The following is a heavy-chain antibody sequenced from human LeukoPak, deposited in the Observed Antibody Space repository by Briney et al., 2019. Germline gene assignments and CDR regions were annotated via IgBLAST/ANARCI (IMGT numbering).Heavy chain of an antibody. Sequence: SETLSLTCTVSGASISFYYWSWIRQPPGKGLEWIGYIYYSGSTNYNPSLKSRVTMSIDTSKNHFSLNLNSVTAADTAIYYCALDSSGWSDDSFDIWGQGTMVTVSS. V-gene: IGHV4-59*01. CDR1: GASISFYY. CDR2: IYYSGST. D-gene: IGHD6-13*01. J-gene: IGHJ3*02. CDR3: ALDSSGWSDDSFDI.